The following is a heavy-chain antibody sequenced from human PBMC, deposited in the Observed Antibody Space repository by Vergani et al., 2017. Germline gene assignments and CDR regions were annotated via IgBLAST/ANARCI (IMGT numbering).Heavy chain of an antibody. CDR1: GGTFSSYA. CDR3: ARDGGGYSSGWNSFHY. V-gene: IGHV1-69*01. CDR2: IIPIFGTA. J-gene: IGHJ4*02. Sequence: QVQLVQSGAEVKKPGSSVKVSCKASGGTFSSYAISWVRQAPGQGLEWMGGIIPIFGTANYAQKFQGRVTITADESTSTAYMELSSLRSEDTAVYFCARDGGGYSSGWNSFHYWGQGSLVTVSS. D-gene: IGHD6-19*01.